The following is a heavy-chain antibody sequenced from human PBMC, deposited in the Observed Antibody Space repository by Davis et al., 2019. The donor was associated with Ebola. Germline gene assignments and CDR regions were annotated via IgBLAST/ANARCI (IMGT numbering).Heavy chain of an antibody. V-gene: IGHV3-48*02. CDR3: ARDYYASYYGMDV. Sequence: ESLKISCAASGFTFSSYSMNWVRQAPGKGLEWVSYISSSSSTIYYADSVKGRLTISRDNAKNSLYLQMNRLRDEDTAVYYCARDYYASYYGMDVWGQGTTVTVSS. CDR1: GFTFSSYS. J-gene: IGHJ6*02. CDR2: ISSSSSTI. D-gene: IGHD3-10*01.